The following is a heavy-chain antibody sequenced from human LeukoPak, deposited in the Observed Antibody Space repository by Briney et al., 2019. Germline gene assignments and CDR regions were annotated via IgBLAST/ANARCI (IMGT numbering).Heavy chain of an antibody. CDR3: ARWTKSYYYYYMDV. Sequence: GGSLRLSCAASGFTFSSYWMHWVRQAPGKGLVWVSRINSDGSSTSYADSVKGRFTISRDNAKNTLYLQMNSLRAEDTAVYYCARWTKSYYYYYMDVWGKGTTVTISS. V-gene: IGHV3-74*01. CDR2: INSDGSST. J-gene: IGHJ6*03. D-gene: IGHD3/OR15-3a*01. CDR1: GFTFSSYW.